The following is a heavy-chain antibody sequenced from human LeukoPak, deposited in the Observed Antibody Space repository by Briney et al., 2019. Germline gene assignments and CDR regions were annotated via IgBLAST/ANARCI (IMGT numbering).Heavy chain of an antibody. CDR1: GFTFNNYA. D-gene: IGHD6-6*01. CDR2: ISGTSGRT. Sequence: GGSLRLSCAGSGFTFNNYARSWVRQAPGKGLEWVSGISGTSGRTYYADSVKGRFTISRDNSKNTLFLQMNSLRAEDTAVYYCAKDLPSNIIAASYYFDYWGQGTLVTVSS. CDR3: AKDLPSNIIAASYYFDY. J-gene: IGHJ4*02. V-gene: IGHV3-23*01.